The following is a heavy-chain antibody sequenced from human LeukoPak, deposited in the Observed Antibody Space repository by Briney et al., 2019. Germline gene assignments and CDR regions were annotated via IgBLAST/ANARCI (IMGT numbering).Heavy chain of an antibody. Sequence: GGSLRLSCAASGFIFSSYSMNWVRQAPGKGLEWVSSISSSSSYIYYADSVKGRFTISRDNAKNSLYLQMNSLSAEDTAVYYCARAGIAAAGKLDWGQGTLVTVSS. CDR1: GFIFSSYS. V-gene: IGHV3-21*01. CDR3: ARAGIAAAGKLD. CDR2: ISSSSSYI. J-gene: IGHJ4*02. D-gene: IGHD6-13*01.